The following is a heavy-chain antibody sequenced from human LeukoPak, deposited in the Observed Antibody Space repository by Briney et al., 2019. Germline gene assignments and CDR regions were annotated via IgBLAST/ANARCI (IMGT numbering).Heavy chain of an antibody. J-gene: IGHJ4*02. Sequence: PSETLSLTCTVSGGSISSYYWSWIRQPPRQGLEWIWRIYTSGSTNYNPSLKSRVTMSVDTSKNQFSLKLSSMTAADTALYYCARERGIAAGFDYWGQGTLVTVSS. CDR1: GGSISSYY. CDR2: IYTSGST. D-gene: IGHD6-13*01. V-gene: IGHV4-4*07. CDR3: ARERGIAAGFDY.